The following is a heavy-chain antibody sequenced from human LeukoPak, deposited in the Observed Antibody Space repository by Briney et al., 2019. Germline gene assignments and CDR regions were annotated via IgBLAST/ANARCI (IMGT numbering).Heavy chain of an antibody. CDR2: INTNTGNA. CDR3: ARPVGRYYYYGMDV. CDR1: GYTFTSYA. Sequence: ASVKVSCKASGYTFTSYAINWVRQAPGQGLEWMGWINTNTGNAAYAQGLTGRSVFSLDTSVSTAYLEISSLKAEDTAVYYCARPVGRYYYYGMDVWGQGTTVTVS. V-gene: IGHV7-4-1*02. J-gene: IGHJ6*02. D-gene: IGHD4-23*01.